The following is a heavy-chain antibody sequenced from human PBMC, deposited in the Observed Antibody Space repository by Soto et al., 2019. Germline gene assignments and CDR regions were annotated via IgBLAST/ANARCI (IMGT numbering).Heavy chain of an antibody. J-gene: IGHJ6*02. CDR3: ARDRAGIAAAGNLSYYGMDV. D-gene: IGHD6-13*01. CDR1: GYTFTGYH. V-gene: IGHV1-2*04. Sequence: ASVKVSCKASGYTFTGYHMHWVRQAPGQGLEWMGWISPNSGGTNYAQKFQGWVTVTRDTSISTAYMELSRLRSDDTAVYYCARDRAGIAAAGNLSYYGMDVWGQGTTVTVSS. CDR2: ISPNSGGT.